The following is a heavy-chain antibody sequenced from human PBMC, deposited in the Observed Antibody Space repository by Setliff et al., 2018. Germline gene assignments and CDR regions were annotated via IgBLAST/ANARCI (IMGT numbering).Heavy chain of an antibody. CDR3: ARAGPYYDFWSGYYRTMDV. Sequence: ASVKVSCKASGYTFTSYDINWVRQATGQGLEWMGWMNPNSGNTGYAQKFQGRVTITRNTSISTAYMELSSLRSEDTAVYYCARAGPYYDFWSGYYRTMDVWGKGTTVTVSS. CDR2: MNPNSGNT. D-gene: IGHD3-3*01. V-gene: IGHV1-8*03. CDR1: GYTFTSYD. J-gene: IGHJ6*03.